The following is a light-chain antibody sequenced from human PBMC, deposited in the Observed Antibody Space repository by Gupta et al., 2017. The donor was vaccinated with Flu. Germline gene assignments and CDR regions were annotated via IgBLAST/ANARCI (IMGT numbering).Light chain of an antibody. CDR3: QQRSLWPLT. CDR1: QNVGRK. V-gene: IGKV3-11*01. Sequence: PAPLSSSSGERATISCMASQNVGRKLDWYQQKPGRAPSLLIFDASNRASGVPARFSGSGSGTHFTLTISGLETEDFAVYYWQQRSLWPLTFGGGTRVEIK. CDR2: DAS. J-gene: IGKJ4*01.